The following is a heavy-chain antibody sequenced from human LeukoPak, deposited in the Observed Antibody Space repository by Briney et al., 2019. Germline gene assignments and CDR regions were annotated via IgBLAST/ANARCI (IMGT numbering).Heavy chain of an antibody. V-gene: IGHV4-4*09. Sequence: SETLSLICNVSGDSVSSGYWSWIRQSPGKGLEWIGFIQDSGITDYNPSLKSRLYMSVDISKNQFSLNLRSVTAADTAVYYCAGRGHRYPRDWGQGVLVIISS. D-gene: IGHD2-2*02. J-gene: IGHJ1*01. CDR2: IQDSGIT. CDR1: GDSVSSGY. CDR3: AGRGHRYPRD.